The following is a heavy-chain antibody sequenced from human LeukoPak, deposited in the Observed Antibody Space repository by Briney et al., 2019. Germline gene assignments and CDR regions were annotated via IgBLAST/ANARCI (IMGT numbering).Heavy chain of an antibody. V-gene: IGHV3-48*01. CDR2: ISSSSSTI. CDR1: GFTFSSYS. D-gene: IGHD2/OR15-2a*01. J-gene: IGHJ4*02. CDR3: ASDNMGFDY. Sequence: PGGSLRLSCAASGFTFSSYSMNWVRQAPGKGLEWISYISSSSSTIYYADSVKGRFTISRDNAKNSLYLQMNSLRAEDTAVYYCASDNMGFDYWGQGTLVTVSS.